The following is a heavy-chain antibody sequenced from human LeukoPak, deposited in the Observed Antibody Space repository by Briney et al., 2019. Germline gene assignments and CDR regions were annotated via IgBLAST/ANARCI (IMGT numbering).Heavy chain of an antibody. CDR3: ARGVKLGQDRQNDAFDI. CDR1: GYTFTGYY. V-gene: IGHV1-2*02. D-gene: IGHD6-6*01. CDR2: INHNSGDT. Sequence: ASVKVSCKASGYTFTGYYMHWVRQAPGQGREWMGWINHNSGDTNYAQKFKGRVTMTRDTSISTSYMEQSRLRPDDTAVYYCARGVKLGQDRQNDAFDIWGQGTMVTVSS. J-gene: IGHJ3*02.